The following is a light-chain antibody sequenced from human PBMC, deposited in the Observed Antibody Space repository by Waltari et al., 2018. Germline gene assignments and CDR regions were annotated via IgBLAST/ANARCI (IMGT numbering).Light chain of an antibody. CDR3: QAWDRTTAV. V-gene: IGLV3-1*01. CDR1: EFGNNL. Sequence: SYELSPPPSEPVSPGPNAVIPCSGEEFGNNLVWWYQQKRVQSPLLVPYQDDKRPSGIPERFSGSNAGTRATLIIVGTQPMDEADYYCQAWDRTTAVFGGGTKLTVL. J-gene: IGLJ2*01. CDR2: QDD.